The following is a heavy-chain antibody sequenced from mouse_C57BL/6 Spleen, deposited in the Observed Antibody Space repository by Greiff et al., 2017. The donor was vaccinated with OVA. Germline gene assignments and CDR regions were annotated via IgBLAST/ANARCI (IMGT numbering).Heavy chain of an antibody. Sequence: QVQLQQPGAELVMPGASVMLSCKASGYTFTSYWMHWVKQRPGQGLEWIGEIDPSDSYTNYNQKFKGKSTLTVDKSSSTAYMQLSSLTSEDSAVYYCARFYYGSRYFDVWGTGTTVTVSS. D-gene: IGHD1-1*01. CDR1: GYTFTSYW. CDR2: IDPSDSYT. V-gene: IGHV1-69*01. J-gene: IGHJ1*03. CDR3: ARFYYGSRYFDV.